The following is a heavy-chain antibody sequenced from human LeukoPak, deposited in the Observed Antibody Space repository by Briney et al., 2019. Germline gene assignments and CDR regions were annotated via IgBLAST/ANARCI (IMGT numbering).Heavy chain of an antibody. V-gene: IGHV3-33*01. J-gene: IGHJ6*03. D-gene: IGHD3-10*01. CDR1: GFTFSHYG. CDR3: ASNFGELSSGGDYYYYYMDV. CDR2: IWSDGTNQ. Sequence: GGSLRLSCQTSGFTFSHYGMHWVRQAPGKGLEWVAVIWSDGTNQYYADSVKGRFTISRDNSKNTLYLQMNSLRAEDTAVYYCASNFGELSSGGDYYYYYMDVWGKGTTVTVSS.